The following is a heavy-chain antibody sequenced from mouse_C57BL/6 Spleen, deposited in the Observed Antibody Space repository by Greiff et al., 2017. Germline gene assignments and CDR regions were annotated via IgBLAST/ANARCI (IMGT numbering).Heavy chain of an antibody. D-gene: IGHD2-3*01. CDR1: GYTFTDYN. CDR2: INPNNGGT. Sequence: EVQLQQSGPELVKPGASVQIPCKASGYTFTDYNMDWVKQSHGKSLEWIGDINPNNGGTIYNQKFKGKATLTVDKSSSTAYMELRSLTSEDTAVYYCARSHYDGYYEYYFDYWGQGTTLTVSS. V-gene: IGHV1-18*01. CDR3: ARSHYDGYYEYYFDY. J-gene: IGHJ2*01.